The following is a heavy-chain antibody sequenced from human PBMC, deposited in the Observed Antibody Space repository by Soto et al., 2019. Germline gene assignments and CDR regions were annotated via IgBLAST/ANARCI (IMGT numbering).Heavy chain of an antibody. CDR1: GYTFTSYG. Sequence: ASVKVSCKASGYTFTSYGISWVRQAPGQGLEWMGWISAYNGNTNYAQKLQGRVTMTTDTSTSTAYMELRSLRSDDTAVYYCARRGIAAAGTTQPHRTRVSYYYYMDVWGKGTTVTVSS. V-gene: IGHV1-18*01. CDR2: ISAYNGNT. D-gene: IGHD6-13*01. CDR3: ARRGIAAAGTTQPHRTRVSYYYYMDV. J-gene: IGHJ6*03.